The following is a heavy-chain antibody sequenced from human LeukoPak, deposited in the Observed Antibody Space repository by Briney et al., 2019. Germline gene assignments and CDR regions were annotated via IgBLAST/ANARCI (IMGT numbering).Heavy chain of an antibody. CDR1: GFTFNDYW. D-gene: IGHD2-15*01. CDR3: YCAVEDY. Sequence: GGSLRLSCTASGFTFNDYWMTWVRQAPGKGLEWLANINEDGSAKNYVDSVKGRFTISRDNAVNSLYLQMNSLRAEDTAVYYCYCAVEDYWGQGTLVTVSS. J-gene: IGHJ4*02. CDR2: INEDGSAK. V-gene: IGHV3-7*01.